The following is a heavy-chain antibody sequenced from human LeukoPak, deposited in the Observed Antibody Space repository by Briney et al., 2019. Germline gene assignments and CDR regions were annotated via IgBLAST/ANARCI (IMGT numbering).Heavy chain of an antibody. D-gene: IGHD2-8*01. CDR2: IFYSGTT. Sequence: ASETLSLTCSVSGVFLNNQYWTWIRQPPGKGLEWIGYIFYSGTTNYNPSLKSRVTISVARSTNQFSLRLTSVSAAAAAVYYCARRYCANSGCYGNDSFDSWGRGTLVTVSS. V-gene: IGHV4-59*08. J-gene: IGHJ4*02. CDR3: ARRYCANSGCYGNDSFDS. CDR1: GVFLNNQY.